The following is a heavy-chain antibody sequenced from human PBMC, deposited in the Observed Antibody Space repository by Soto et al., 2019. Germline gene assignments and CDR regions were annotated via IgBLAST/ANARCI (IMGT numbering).Heavy chain of an antibody. V-gene: IGHV4-34*01. CDR2: INHSGST. CDR3: ARGTTVTAGYFHH. CDR1: GGSFSDYY. Sequence: QAQLQQWGAGLLKPSETLSLTCAASGGSFSDYYWNWIRQPPGKGLEWMGEINHSGSTNYNPSLKSRVTISVDRSKNQFSLKLSSVTAADTAVYYCARGTTVTAGYFHHWGQGTLVTVSS. D-gene: IGHD4-17*01. J-gene: IGHJ1*01.